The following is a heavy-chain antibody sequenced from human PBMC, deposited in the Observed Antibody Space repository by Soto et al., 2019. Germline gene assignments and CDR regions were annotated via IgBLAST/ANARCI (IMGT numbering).Heavy chain of an antibody. CDR3: ARVSSRYCSGGSCYSDYYYYYYMDV. D-gene: IGHD2-15*01. CDR2: INAGNGNT. V-gene: IGHV1-3*01. J-gene: IGHJ6*03. Sequence: ASVKVSCKASGYTFTCYAMHWVRQAPGQRLEWMGWINAGNGNTKYSQKFQGRVTITRDTSASTAYMELSSLRSEDTAVYYCARVSSRYCSGGSCYSDYYYYYYMDVWGKGTTVTVSS. CDR1: GYTFTCYA.